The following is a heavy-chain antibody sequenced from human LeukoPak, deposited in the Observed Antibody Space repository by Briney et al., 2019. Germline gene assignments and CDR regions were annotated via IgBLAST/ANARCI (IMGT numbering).Heavy chain of an antibody. D-gene: IGHD2-15*01. J-gene: IGHJ4*02. CDR1: GDSVSSSTAA. Sequence: SQTLSLTCAISGDSVSSSTAAWNWIRQSPSRGLKWLGRTFYRSKWYNDYAVSVQSRITINPDTSKNQFSLQLNSVTPEDTAVYYCARDGWPAFDYWGQGTLVTVSS. CDR3: ARDGWPAFDY. V-gene: IGHV6-1*01. CDR2: TFYRSKWYN.